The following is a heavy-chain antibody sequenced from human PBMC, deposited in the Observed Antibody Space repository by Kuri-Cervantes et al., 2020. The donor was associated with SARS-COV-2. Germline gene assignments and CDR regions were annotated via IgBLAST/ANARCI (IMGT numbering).Heavy chain of an antibody. V-gene: IGHV2-5*02. CDR1: GFSLSTSGVG. CDR3: ARVNIAAAGIGIDY. D-gene: IGHD6-13*01. Sequence: SGPTLVKPTQTLTLTCTFSGFSLSTSGVGVGWIRQPPGKALEWLALIYWDDDKRYSPSLKSRLTITKDTSKNRVVLTMTNMDPVDTATYYCARVNIAAAGIGIDYWGQGTLVTVSS. CDR2: IYWDDDK. J-gene: IGHJ4*02.